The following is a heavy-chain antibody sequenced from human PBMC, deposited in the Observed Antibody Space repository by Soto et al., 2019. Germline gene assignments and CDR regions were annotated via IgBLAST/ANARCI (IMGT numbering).Heavy chain of an antibody. D-gene: IGHD6-13*01. CDR3: AQDLGSSWYHYNSFAP. V-gene: IGHV3-23*01. CDR1: GFTFSGYA. CDR2: IGSGSP. Sequence: EVQLLESGGGLVQPGGSLRLSCAASGFTFSGYAMSWVRQAPGKGLEWVSAIGSGSPFYADSVKGRFTISRDNANSMLYLQMNSLRADDTGGYFWAQDLGSSWYHYNSFAPGGQGTLVTVSS. J-gene: IGHJ5*02.